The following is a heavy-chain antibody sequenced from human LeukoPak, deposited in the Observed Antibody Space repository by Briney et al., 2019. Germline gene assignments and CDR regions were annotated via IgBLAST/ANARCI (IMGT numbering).Heavy chain of an antibody. V-gene: IGHV1-69*13. Sequence: SVKVSCKASGGTFSSCAFSWVRQAPGQGLEWMGGIIPIFGTANYAQKFQGRVTITADESTSTAYMELSNLRSEDTAVYYCARGLAVAGTLDYWGQGTLVTVSS. D-gene: IGHD6-19*01. CDR3: ARGLAVAGTLDY. J-gene: IGHJ4*02. CDR1: GGTFSSCA. CDR2: IIPIFGTA.